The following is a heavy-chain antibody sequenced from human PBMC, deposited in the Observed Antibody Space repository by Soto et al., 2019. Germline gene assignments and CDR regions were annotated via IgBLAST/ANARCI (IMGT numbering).Heavy chain of an antibody. Sequence: SETLSLACTVSGGSISSYYWSWIRQPPGKGLEWIGYIYYSGSTNYNPSLKSRVTISVDTSKNQFSLKLSSVTAADTAVYYCARRGYYYYNMDVWGTGTTFTVSS. J-gene: IGHJ6*03. V-gene: IGHV4-59*01. CDR3: ARRGYYYYNMDV. CDR2: IYYSGST. CDR1: GGSISSYY.